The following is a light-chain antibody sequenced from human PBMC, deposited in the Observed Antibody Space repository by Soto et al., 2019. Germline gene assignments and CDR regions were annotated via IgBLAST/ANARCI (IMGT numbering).Light chain of an antibody. CDR2: DAS. V-gene: IGKV1-33*01. J-gene: IGKJ5*01. CDR3: QQYDNLPFT. Sequence: DIQMTQSPSSLSASVGDRFTIACQASQDISDCLSWYQQKPGKAPKFLIYDASNLETGVPSRFSGSGSGTDFTFTISSLQPEDIATYYCQQYDNLPFTFGQGTRLEIK. CDR1: QDISDC.